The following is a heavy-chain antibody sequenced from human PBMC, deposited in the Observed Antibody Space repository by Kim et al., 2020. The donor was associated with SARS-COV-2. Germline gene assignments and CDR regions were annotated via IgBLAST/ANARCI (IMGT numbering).Heavy chain of an antibody. V-gene: IGHV4-34*01. CDR3: ATGFSNAWEVGHA. J-gene: IGHJ5*02. CDR1: GGSINPYF. D-gene: IGHD1-26*01. CDR2: VTNTGNT. Sequence: SETLSLTCAVYGGSINPYFWTWIRQPPGKGLQWIGEVTNTGNTNYDASLAGRLTISADTSKSQLSLKVTSVTAADTAVYYCATGFSNAWEVGHAWGQGTLVTVSS.